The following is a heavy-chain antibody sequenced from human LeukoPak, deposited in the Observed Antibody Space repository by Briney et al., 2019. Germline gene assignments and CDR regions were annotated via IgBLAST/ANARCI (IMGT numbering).Heavy chain of an antibody. Sequence: ASVKVSCKASGYTFTSYGISWVRQAPGQGLEWMGWISAYNGNTNYAQKLQGRVTMTTDTSTSTAYMELRSLRSDDTAVYYCARHARSSSSSLVYYMDVWGKGTTVTVSS. CDR1: GYTFTSYG. CDR3: ARHARSSSSSLVYYMDV. CDR2: ISAYNGNT. J-gene: IGHJ6*03. V-gene: IGHV1-18*01. D-gene: IGHD6-6*01.